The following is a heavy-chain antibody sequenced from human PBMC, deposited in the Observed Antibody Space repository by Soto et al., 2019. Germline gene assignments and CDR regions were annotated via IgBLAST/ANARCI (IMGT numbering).Heavy chain of an antibody. D-gene: IGHD1-26*01. V-gene: IGHV3-7*01. CDR3: ARDTIKSPLWDLNWFDP. J-gene: IGHJ5*02. CDR2: IKQDGSEK. Sequence: GGSLRLSCAASGFTFSSYWMSWVRQAPGKGLEWVANIKQDGSEKYYVDSVKGRFTISRDNAKNSLYLQMNSLRAEDTAVYYCARDTIKSPLWDLNWFDPWGQGTLVTVSS. CDR1: GFTFSSYW.